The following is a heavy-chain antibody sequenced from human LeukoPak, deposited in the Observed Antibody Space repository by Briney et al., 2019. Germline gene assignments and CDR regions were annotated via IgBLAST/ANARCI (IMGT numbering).Heavy chain of an antibody. D-gene: IGHD3-22*01. CDR1: GFTFSSYG. CDR3: AKPYYYDSSGYSPYDY. J-gene: IGHJ4*02. Sequence: LSGRSLRLSCAASGFTFSSYGMHWVRQAPGKGLEWVAVISYDGSNKYYADSVKGRFTISRDNSKNTLYLQMNSLRAGDTAVYYCAKPYYYDSSGYSPYDYWGQGTLVTVSS. CDR2: ISYDGSNK. V-gene: IGHV3-30*18.